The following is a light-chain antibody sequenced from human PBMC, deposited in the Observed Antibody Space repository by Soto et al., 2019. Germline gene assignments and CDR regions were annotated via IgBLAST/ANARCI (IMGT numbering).Light chain of an antibody. V-gene: IGKV3-15*01. CDR3: QQYNSGPPIT. CDR2: GAS. Sequence: VMTQSPATLSVSPGERATLSCRASESVSSNLAWYQQRPGQAPRLVIYGASTRATGIPARFSGGGSGTEFTLTISSLQSEDFAVYYCQQYNSGPPITFGQGTRLE. J-gene: IGKJ5*01. CDR1: ESVSSN.